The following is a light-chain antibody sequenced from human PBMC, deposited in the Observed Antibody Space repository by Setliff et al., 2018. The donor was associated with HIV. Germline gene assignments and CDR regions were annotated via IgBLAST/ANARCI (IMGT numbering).Light chain of an antibody. CDR1: SGSIGSNY. J-gene: IGLJ2*01. CDR2: EEN. CDR3: QSSDTNTAI. Sequence: FMLTQPHSVSESPGMTVTISCTRSSGSIGSNYVQWYQLRPGSSPITVVYEENERPSGVPDRFSGSIDTSSNSASLTISGLKTEDEADYYCQSSDTNTAIFGGGTKVTVL. V-gene: IGLV6-57*01.